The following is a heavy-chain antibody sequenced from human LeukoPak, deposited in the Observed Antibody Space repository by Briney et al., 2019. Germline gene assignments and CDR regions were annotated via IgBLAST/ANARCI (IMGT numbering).Heavy chain of an antibody. V-gene: IGHV1-69*05. CDR2: IIPIFGTA. Sequence: ASVKVSCKASGGTFSSYAISWVRQAPGQGLEWMGGIIPIFGTANYALKFQGRVTITTDESTSTAYMELSSLRSEDTAVYYCAFGREYQLLYWFDPWGQGTLVTVSS. CDR1: GGTFSSYA. CDR3: AFGREYQLLYWFDP. D-gene: IGHD2-2*01. J-gene: IGHJ5*02.